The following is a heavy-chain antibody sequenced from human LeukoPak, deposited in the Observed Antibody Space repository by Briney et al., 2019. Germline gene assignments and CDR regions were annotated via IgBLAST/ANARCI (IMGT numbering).Heavy chain of an antibody. CDR3: ARDKTRGLGYSYSKSGNYFDY. CDR2: IYTSGST. Sequence: SETLSLTCTVSGGSISSYYWSWIRQPAGKGLEWIGRIYTSGSTNYNPSLKSRVTMSVDTSKNQFSLKLSSVTAADTAVYSCARDKTRGLGYSYSKSGNYFDYWGQGTLVTVSS. D-gene: IGHD5-18*01. V-gene: IGHV4-4*07. CDR1: GGSISSYY. J-gene: IGHJ4*02.